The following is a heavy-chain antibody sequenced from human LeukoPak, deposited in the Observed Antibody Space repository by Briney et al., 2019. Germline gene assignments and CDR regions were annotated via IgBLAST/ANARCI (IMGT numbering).Heavy chain of an antibody. J-gene: IGHJ4*02. CDR2: INPNSGGT. D-gene: IGHD2-21*01. CDR3: ARDPHLAVRGAY. V-gene: IGHV1-2*02. Sequence: ASVKVSCKTSGYTFTGYYMHWVRQAPGQGLEWMGWINPNSGGTNYAQKFQGSVTMTRDTSISTAYMELSRLRSDDTAVYYCARDPHLAVRGAYWGQGTLVTVSS. CDR1: GYTFTGYY.